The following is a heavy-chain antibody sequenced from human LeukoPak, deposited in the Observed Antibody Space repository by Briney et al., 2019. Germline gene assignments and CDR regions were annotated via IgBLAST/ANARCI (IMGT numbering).Heavy chain of an antibody. CDR3: ASFRQGNYYYGMDA. CDR1: GFTFSSDS. CDR2: ISSSSSYI. Sequence: PGGTLRLSCAASGFTFSSDSMKWGRHAPGKGQGWGSSISSSSSYIYYADSVKGRFTISRDNAKNSLYLQMNSLRAEDTAVYYCASFRQGNYYYGMDAWGQGTTVTVSS. V-gene: IGHV3-21*01. J-gene: IGHJ6*02.